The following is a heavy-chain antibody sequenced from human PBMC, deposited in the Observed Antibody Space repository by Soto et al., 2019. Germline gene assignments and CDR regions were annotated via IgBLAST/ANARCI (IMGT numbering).Heavy chain of an antibody. CDR3: AKDLSTYCGGDCYSPFDY. Sequence: GGSLRLSCAASGFTFDDYAMHWVRQAPGKGLEWVSGISWNSGSIGYADSEKGRFTISRDNAKNSLYLQMNSLRAEDTALYYCAKDLSTYCGGDCYSPFDYWGQGTLVTVSS. CDR2: ISWNSGSI. CDR1: GFTFDDYA. D-gene: IGHD2-21*01. V-gene: IGHV3-9*01. J-gene: IGHJ4*02.